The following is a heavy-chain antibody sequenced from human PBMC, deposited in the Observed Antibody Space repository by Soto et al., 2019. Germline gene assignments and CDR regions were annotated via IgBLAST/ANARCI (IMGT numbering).Heavy chain of an antibody. CDR1: GYTFTGYY. V-gene: IGHV1-2*04. CDR3: ARMSIAVAEYGFDH. CDR2: INPNSGGT. J-gene: IGHJ4*02. Sequence: ASVKVSCKASGYTFTGYYMHWVRQAPGQGLEWMGWINPNSGGTNYAQKFQGWVTMTRDTSISTAYIELSRLRSDDTAVYYCARMSIAVAEYGFDHWGQGTLVTVS. D-gene: IGHD6-19*01.